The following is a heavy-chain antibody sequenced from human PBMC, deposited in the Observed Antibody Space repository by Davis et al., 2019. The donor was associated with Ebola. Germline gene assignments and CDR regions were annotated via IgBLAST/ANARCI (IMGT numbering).Heavy chain of an antibody. Sequence: GESLKISCKGSGYSFTSYWISWVRQMPGKGLEWMGRIDPSDSYTNYSPSFQGHVTISADKSISTAYLQWSSLKASDTAMYYCARHSGSQHYDSSGYYQDYYYGMDVWGQGTTVTVSS. CDR1: GYSFTSYW. J-gene: IGHJ6*02. CDR2: IDPSDSYT. D-gene: IGHD3-22*01. V-gene: IGHV5-10-1*01. CDR3: ARHSGSQHYDSSGYYQDYYYGMDV.